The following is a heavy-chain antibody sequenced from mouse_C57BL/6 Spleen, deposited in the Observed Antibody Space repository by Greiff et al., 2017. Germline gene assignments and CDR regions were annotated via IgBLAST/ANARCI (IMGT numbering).Heavy chain of an antibody. Sequence: DVHLVESGGGLVKPGGSLKLSCAASGFTFSDYGMHWVRQAPEKGLEWVAYISSGSSTIYYADTVKGRFTISRDNAKNTLFLQMTSLRSEDTAMYYCARPPYGNYKYYFGCWGQGTTLTVSS. CDR2: ISSGSSTI. D-gene: IGHD2-1*01. V-gene: IGHV5-17*01. CDR1: GFTFSDYG. J-gene: IGHJ2*01. CDR3: ARPPYGNYKYYFGC.